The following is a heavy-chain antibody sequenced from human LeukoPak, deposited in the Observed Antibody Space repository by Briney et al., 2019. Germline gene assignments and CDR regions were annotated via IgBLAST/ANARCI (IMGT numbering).Heavy chain of an antibody. CDR2: MNPNSGNT. Sequence: LEASVKVSCKASGYTFTSYDINWVRQATGQGLEWMGWMNPNSGNTGYAQKFQGRVTITRNTSISTAYMELSSLRSEDTAVYYCARGEIAAAGRIQHWGQGTLVTVSS. J-gene: IGHJ1*01. D-gene: IGHD6-13*01. CDR3: ARGEIAAAGRIQH. CDR1: GYTFTSYD. V-gene: IGHV1-8*03.